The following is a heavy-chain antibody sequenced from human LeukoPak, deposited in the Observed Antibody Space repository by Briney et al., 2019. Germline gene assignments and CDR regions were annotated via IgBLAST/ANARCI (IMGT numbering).Heavy chain of an antibody. J-gene: IGHJ6*03. CDR3: ASSGWYFDYYYYMDV. CDR2: INHSGST. Sequence: SETLSLTCAVYGGSFSGYYWSWIRQPPGKGLEWIGEINHSGSTNYNPSLKSRVTISVDKSKNQFSLKLSSVTAADTAVYYCASSGWYFDYYYYMDVWGKGTTVTVSS. CDR1: GGSFSGYY. V-gene: IGHV4-34*01. D-gene: IGHD6-19*01.